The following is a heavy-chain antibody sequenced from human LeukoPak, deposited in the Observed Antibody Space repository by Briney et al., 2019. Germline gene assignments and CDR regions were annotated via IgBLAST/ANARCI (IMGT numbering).Heavy chain of an antibody. CDR2: ISGSGGST. D-gene: IGHD3-22*01. V-gene: IGHV3-23*01. Sequence: GGSLRLSCAASGFTFSSFAMNWVRQAPGKGLEWVSGISGSGGSTYYADSVKGRFTISRDNSKNTLYLQMNSLRAEDTAVYYCAKDRHMIVVKGGAFDIWGQGTMVTVSS. CDR3: AKDRHMIVVKGGAFDI. CDR1: GFTFSSFA. J-gene: IGHJ3*02.